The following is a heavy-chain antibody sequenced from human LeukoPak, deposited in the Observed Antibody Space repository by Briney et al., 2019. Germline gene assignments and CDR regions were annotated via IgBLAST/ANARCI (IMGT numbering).Heavy chain of an antibody. CDR3: ASRRRGNIFWVRYFDWLLSTY. V-gene: IGHV3-23*01. CDR1: GFTFSGYA. CDR2: ISDSGART. Sequence: PGGSLRLSCAASGFTFSGYAMNWVRQAPGKGLEWVSLISDSGARTYYADSVKGRFTISRDNSKNTLYLQMNSLRAEDTAVYYCASRRRGNIFWVRYFDWLLSTYWGQGTLVTVSS. D-gene: IGHD3-9*01. J-gene: IGHJ4*02.